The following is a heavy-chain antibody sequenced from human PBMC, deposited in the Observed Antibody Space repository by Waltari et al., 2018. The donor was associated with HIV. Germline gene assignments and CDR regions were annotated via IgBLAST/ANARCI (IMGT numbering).Heavy chain of an antibody. V-gene: IGHV4-59*01. CDR1: GGSISSYY. Sequence: QVQLQESGPGLVKPSETLSLTCTVSGGSISSYYWSWIRQPPGKGLEWIAHIYYSGSNHYNPSLNSRVTISLDTSKNQFSLKLSSVTAADTAVYYCARVRITMIVARPNDAFDIWGQGTMVTVSS. CDR2: IYYSGSN. D-gene: IGHD3-22*01. CDR3: ARVRITMIVARPNDAFDI. J-gene: IGHJ3*02.